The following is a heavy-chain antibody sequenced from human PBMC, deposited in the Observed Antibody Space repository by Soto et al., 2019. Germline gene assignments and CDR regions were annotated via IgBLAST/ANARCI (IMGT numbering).Heavy chain of an antibody. J-gene: IGHJ4*02. CDR3: VKGCSSSWYVWFDY. Sequence: PGGSLRLSCSASGFTFSNSAMHWVRKATRKGLEYVSAISSSGGSTYYAGSVRGRFTISRDNSKNTLYLQMSSLRVEDTAVYYSVKGCSSSWYVWFDYWGQGTLVTVSS. CDR2: ISSSGGST. V-gene: IGHV3-64D*06. CDR1: GFTFSNSA. D-gene: IGHD6-13*01.